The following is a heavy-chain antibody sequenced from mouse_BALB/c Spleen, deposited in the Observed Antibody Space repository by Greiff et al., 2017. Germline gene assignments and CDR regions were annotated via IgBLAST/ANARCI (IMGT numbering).Heavy chain of an antibody. V-gene: IGHV1S81*02. CDR2: INPSNGRT. J-gene: IGHJ2*01. CDR3: ARSMITDY. Sequence: QVHVKQSGAELVKPGASVKLSCKASGYTFTSYWMHWVKQRPGQGLEWIGEINPSNGRTNYNEKFKSKATLTVDKSSSTAYMQLSSLTSEDSAVYYCARSMITDYWGQGTTLTVSS. D-gene: IGHD2-4*01. CDR1: GYTFTSYW.